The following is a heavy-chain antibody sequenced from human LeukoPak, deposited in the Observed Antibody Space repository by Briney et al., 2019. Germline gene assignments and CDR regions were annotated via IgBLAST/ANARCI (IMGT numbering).Heavy chain of an antibody. CDR1: GYTFTGYY. CDR3: ARHRDFDSTGYYYPLFDY. D-gene: IGHD3-22*01. CDR2: INANHGGT. V-gene: IGHV1-2*02. J-gene: IGHJ4*02. Sequence: ASVKVSCKASGYTFTGYYLHWVRQAPGQGLEWMGWINANHGGTNYAQQFQGRVTMTRDTSISTAYMELSRLRSDDAAVYYCARHRDFDSTGYYYPLFDYWGREPWSPSPQ.